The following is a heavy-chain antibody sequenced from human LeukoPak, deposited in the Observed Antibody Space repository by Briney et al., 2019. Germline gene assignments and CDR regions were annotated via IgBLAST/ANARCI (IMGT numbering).Heavy chain of an antibody. CDR3: AMGEGAVAGSFDY. CDR1: GFTVSRNY. D-gene: IGHD6-19*01. Sequence: GESLRLSCAASGFTVSRNYMGWVRQAPGKGLEWVSVIHRGGSTYYADSVKGRFTISRDNSKNTLYLQMSSLRPEDTAVYYCAMGEGAVAGSFDYWGQGTLVTVSS. CDR2: IHRGGST. V-gene: IGHV3-66*02. J-gene: IGHJ4*02.